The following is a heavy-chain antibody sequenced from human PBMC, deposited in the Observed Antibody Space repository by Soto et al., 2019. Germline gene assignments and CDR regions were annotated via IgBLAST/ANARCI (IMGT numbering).Heavy chain of an antibody. J-gene: IGHJ1*01. CDR2: ISYHGST. D-gene: IGHD5-12*01. CDR3: ARLEHSGFPESLQ. CDR1: GYSINSGYF. V-gene: IGHV4-38-2*01. Sequence: PSETLSLTCDVSGYSINSGYFWGWVRQPPGKGLEWIGSISYHGSTHYNPSLESRVTILRDTPKNQFSLSLSFVTAADTAVYYCARLEHSGFPESLQWGQGTLVPVSS.